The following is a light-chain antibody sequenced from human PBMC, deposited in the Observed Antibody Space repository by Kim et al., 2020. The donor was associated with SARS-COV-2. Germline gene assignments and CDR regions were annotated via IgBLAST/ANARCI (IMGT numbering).Light chain of an antibody. Sequence: QSITIPCTGPRSHVGGYHYFSCYHQHPPKAPNLMIYDVSKRPSGVSTRFSGSKSGNTASLTISGLQAEDEADYYCSSYTSSSTWVFGGGTKLTVL. CDR3: SSYTSSSTWV. V-gene: IGLV2-14*04. CDR2: DVS. CDR1: RSHVGGYHY. J-gene: IGLJ3*02.